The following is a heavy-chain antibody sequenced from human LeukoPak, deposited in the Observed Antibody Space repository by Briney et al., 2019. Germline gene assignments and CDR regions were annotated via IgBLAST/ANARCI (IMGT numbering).Heavy chain of an antibody. D-gene: IGHD3-22*01. V-gene: IGHV4-59*01. CDR3: ARDRISYYDRDAFDI. CDR2: IYYSGST. CDR1: GGSISSYY. J-gene: IGHJ3*02. Sequence: PSETLSLTCTVSGGSISSYYWSWIRQPPGKGLEWIGDIYYSGSTNYNPSLKSRVTISVDTSKNHFSLKLTSVTAADTAVYYCARDRISYYDRDAFDIWGQGTMLTVSS.